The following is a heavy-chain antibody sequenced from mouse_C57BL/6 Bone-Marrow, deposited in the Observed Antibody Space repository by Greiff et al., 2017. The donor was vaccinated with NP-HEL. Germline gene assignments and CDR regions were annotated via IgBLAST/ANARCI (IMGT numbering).Heavy chain of an antibody. J-gene: IGHJ2*01. CDR2: ISSGGDYI. CDR3: TRGSPYYDGSSYEGVDY. D-gene: IGHD1-1*01. CDR1: GFTFSSYA. V-gene: IGHV5-9-1*02. Sequence: EVNVVESGAGLVKPGGSLKLSCAASGFTFSSYAMSWVRQTPVKRLEWVAYISSGGDYIYYADTVKGRFTFSRDNARNTLYLQMSIVKSEDTAMYYCTRGSPYYDGSSYEGVDYWGQGTTLTVSS.